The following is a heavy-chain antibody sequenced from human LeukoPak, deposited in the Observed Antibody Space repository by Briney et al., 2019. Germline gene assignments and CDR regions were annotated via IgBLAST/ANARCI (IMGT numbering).Heavy chain of an antibody. V-gene: IGHV3-30*03. CDR3: ARGWFGLDP. Sequence: GGSLRLSCEASGLLFSSYGFYWVRQAPGKGLEWVAYISFSGTTEDYADSLEGRFTISRDNSESKVYLQMSSLRSEDTAVYYCARGWFGLDPWGQGTQVIVSS. J-gene: IGHJ5*02. CDR1: GLLFSSYG. D-gene: IGHD3-10*01. CDR2: ISFSGTTE.